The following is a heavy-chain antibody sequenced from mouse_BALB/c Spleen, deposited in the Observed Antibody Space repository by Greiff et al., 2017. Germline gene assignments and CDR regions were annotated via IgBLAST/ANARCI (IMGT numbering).Heavy chain of an antibody. V-gene: IGHV2-9*02. CDR1: GFSLTSYG. J-gene: IGHJ3*01. Sequence: VKLQESGPGLVAPSQSLSITCTVSGFSLTSYGVHWVRQPPGKGLEWLGVIWAGGSTNYNSALMSRLSISKDNSKSQVFLKMNSLQTDDTAMYYCARDYYGGAWFAYWGQGTLVTVSA. D-gene: IGHD1-1*01. CDR3: ARDYYGGAWFAY. CDR2: IWAGGST.